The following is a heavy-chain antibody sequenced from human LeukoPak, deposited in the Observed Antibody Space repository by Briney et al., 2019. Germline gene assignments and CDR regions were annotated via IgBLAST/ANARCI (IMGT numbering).Heavy chain of an antibody. J-gene: IGHJ4*02. CDR3: ARGDNYYDSSGYHS. CDR2: IYYSGST. Sequence: SETLSLTCTVSGGSISSYYWSWIRQPPGKGLEWIGYIYYSGSTNYNPSLKSRVTISVDTSKNQFSLKLSSVTAADTAVYYCARGDNYYDSSGYHSWGQGTLVTVSS. V-gene: IGHV4-59*12. D-gene: IGHD3-22*01. CDR1: GGSISSYY.